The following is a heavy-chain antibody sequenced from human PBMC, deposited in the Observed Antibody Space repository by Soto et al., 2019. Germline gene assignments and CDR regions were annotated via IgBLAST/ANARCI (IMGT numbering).Heavy chain of an antibody. D-gene: IGHD2-21*01. CDR2: IRSNTYGGTT. V-gene: IGHV3-49*04. CDR1: GFTFGDYA. CDR3: TRIATSGVRGMDV. Sequence: GGSLRLSCTASGFTFGDYAMSWVRQAPGKGLEWVGFIRSNTYGGTTEYAASVKGRFTISRDDSKSIAYLQMNSLKTEDTAVYYCTRIATSGVRGMDVWGLGTTVTV. J-gene: IGHJ6*02.